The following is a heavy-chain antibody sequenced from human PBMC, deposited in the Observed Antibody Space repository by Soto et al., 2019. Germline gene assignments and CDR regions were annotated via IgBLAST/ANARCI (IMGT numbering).Heavy chain of an antibody. V-gene: IGHV4-31*03. J-gene: IGHJ4*02. Sequence: TLSLTCTVSGDSMSSVGYYWTWIRQLPGKGLEWIGYVSSTGDPYYNPSLSSRVTVTADTSKNQFSLILSSVTAADTATYYCAREGRGCNGFEYWCRATLVTVS. D-gene: IGHD2-8*01. CDR1: GDSMSSVGYY. CDR2: VSSTGDP. CDR3: AREGRGCNGFEY.